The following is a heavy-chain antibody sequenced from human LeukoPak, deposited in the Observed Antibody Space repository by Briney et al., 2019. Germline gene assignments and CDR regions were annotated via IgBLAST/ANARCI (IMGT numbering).Heavy chain of an antibody. V-gene: IGHV3-11*01. CDR3: ARDGGYSGYDFDY. CDR2: IRSSGSTL. Sequence: GGSLRLSCAASGFTFSDYYMSWIRQAPGKGLEWVSYIRSSGSTLYYADYVKGRFANSRDNAKHSLYLQMNSLRAEDTAVYYCARDGGYSGYDFDYWGQGTLVTGSS. CDR1: GFTFSDYY. D-gene: IGHD5-12*01. J-gene: IGHJ4*02.